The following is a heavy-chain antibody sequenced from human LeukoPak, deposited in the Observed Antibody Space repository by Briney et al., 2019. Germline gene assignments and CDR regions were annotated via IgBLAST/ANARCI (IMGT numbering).Heavy chain of an antibody. CDR2: ISSGSGSYI. D-gene: IGHD6-19*01. Sequence: GGSLRLSCAASGFIFSSYSMNWVRQAPGKGLEWVSSISSGSGSYIYYTDSVKGRFTISRDNAKNSLYLQMNTLGAEDTAVYYCARKGSGWQFDHWGQGSLVTVSS. J-gene: IGHJ4*02. CDR1: GFIFSSYS. CDR3: ARKGSGWQFDH. V-gene: IGHV3-21*01.